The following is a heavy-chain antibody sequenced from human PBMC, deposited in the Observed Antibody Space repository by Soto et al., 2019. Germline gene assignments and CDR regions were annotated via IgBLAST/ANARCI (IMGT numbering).Heavy chain of an antibody. CDR2: ISYDGSNK. Sequence: QVQLVESGGGVVQPGRSLRLSCAASGFTFSSYGMHWVRQAPGKGLEWVAVISYDGSNKYYADSVKGRFTISRDNSKNTRYLQMNSLRAEDTAVYYCAKGGGGSYNWFDPWGQGTLVTVSS. D-gene: IGHD1-26*01. CDR3: AKGGGGSYNWFDP. V-gene: IGHV3-30*18. J-gene: IGHJ5*02. CDR1: GFTFSSYG.